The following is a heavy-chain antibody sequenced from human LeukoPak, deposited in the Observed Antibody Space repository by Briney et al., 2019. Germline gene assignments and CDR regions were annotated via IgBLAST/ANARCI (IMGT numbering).Heavy chain of an antibody. Sequence: ASVKVSCKASGGTFNRYAVTWVRQAPGQGLEWMGGITPIFGTANYAQKFQGRVTITTDESTDTAYMELTSLTSEDTAIYYCAKKEGDTYFSWYMDVWGKGTTVTVSS. V-gene: IGHV1-69*05. CDR2: ITPIFGTA. D-gene: IGHD2-21*01. CDR1: GGTFNRYA. CDR3: AKKEGDTYFSWYMDV. J-gene: IGHJ6*03.